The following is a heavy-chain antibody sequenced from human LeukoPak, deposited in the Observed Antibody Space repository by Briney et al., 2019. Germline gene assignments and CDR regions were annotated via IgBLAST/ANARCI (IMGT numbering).Heavy chain of an antibody. CDR2: ISSSSSYI. CDR1: GFTFSSYS. D-gene: IGHD3-22*01. J-gene: IGHJ4*02. V-gene: IGHV3-21*01. Sequence: GGSLRLSCAASGFTFSSYSMNWVRQAPGKGLESLSSISSSSSYIYYADSVKGRFTISRDNAKNSLYLQMNSLRAEDTAVYYCARKYYDSSGYLYFDYWGQGTLVTVSS. CDR3: ARKYYDSSGYLYFDY.